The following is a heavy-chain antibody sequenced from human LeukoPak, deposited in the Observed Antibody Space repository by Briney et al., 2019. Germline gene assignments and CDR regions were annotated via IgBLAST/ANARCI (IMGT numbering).Heavy chain of an antibody. CDR1: GFTFDDYA. D-gene: IGHD3-22*01. V-gene: IGHV3-9*01. Sequence: GGSLRLSCAASGFTFDDYAMHWVRQAPGKGLEWVSGISWNSGSISYADSVKGRFTISRDNAKNSLYLQMNSLRAEDTALYYCAKVYDSSGDDAFDIWGQGTMVTVSS. CDR3: AKVYDSSGDDAFDI. J-gene: IGHJ3*02. CDR2: ISWNSGSI.